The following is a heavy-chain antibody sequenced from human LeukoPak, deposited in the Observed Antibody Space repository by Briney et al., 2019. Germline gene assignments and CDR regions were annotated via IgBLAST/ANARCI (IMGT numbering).Heavy chain of an antibody. D-gene: IGHD6-6*01. Sequence: SVKVSCKASGGTFSSYAISWVRQAPGQGLEWMGGIIPIFGTANYAQKFHGRVTITTDESTSTAYMELSSLRSEDTAVYYCARAGQLVYSWFDPWGQGTLVTVSS. CDR1: GGTFSSYA. V-gene: IGHV1-69*05. J-gene: IGHJ5*02. CDR3: ARAGQLVYSWFDP. CDR2: IIPIFGTA.